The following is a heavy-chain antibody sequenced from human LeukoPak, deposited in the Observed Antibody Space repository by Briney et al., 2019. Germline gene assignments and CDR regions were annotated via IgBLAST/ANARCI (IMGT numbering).Heavy chain of an antibody. CDR1: GYTFTSYY. V-gene: IGHV1-46*01. CDR2: INPSGGST. J-gene: IGHJ6*04. D-gene: IGHD3-10*02. CDR3: AELGITMIGGV. Sequence: GASVKVSCKASGYTFTSYYMHWVRQAPGQGLEWMGIINPSGGSTSYAQKFQGRVTMTRDMSTSTVYMELSSRRSEDTAVYYCAELGITMIGGVWGKGTTVTISS.